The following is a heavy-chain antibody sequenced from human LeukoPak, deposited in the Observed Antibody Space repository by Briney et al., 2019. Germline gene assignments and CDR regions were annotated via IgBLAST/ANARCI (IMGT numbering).Heavy chain of an antibody. J-gene: IGHJ5*02. D-gene: IGHD3/OR15-3a*01. V-gene: IGHV4-34*01. CDR3: ARQEIGLRSFDP. CDR1: GGSFSGYY. CDR2: INHSGST. Sequence: SETLSLTCAVYGGSFSGYYWSWIRQPPGKGLEWIGEINHSGSTNYNPSLKSRVTISVDTSKNQFSLNLSSVTAADTAVYYCARQEIGLRSFDPWGQGTLVTVSS.